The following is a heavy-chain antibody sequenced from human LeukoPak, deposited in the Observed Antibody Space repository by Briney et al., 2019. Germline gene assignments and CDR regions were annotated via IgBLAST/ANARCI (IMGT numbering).Heavy chain of an antibody. J-gene: IGHJ5*02. D-gene: IGHD3-10*01. CDR2: MNPVTGNT. CDR3: VRDGEGIAISVNYWFDP. CDR1: GFTFTNYD. V-gene: IGHV1-8*01. Sequence: ASVWVSCKASGFTFTNYDINWVRQTTGQGLEWMGWMNPVTGNTGYARQFQGRITMTRDTSTSTAYVELRSLKSEDTAVYYCVRDGEGIAISVNYWFDPWGQGTLVTVSS.